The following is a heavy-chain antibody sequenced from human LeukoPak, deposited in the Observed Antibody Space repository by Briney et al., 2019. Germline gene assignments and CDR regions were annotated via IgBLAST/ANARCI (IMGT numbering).Heavy chain of an antibody. D-gene: IGHD6-19*01. V-gene: IGHV1-2*02. J-gene: IGHJ5*02. Sequence: GASVTVSCKASGYTFTGYYMHWVRQAPGQGLEWMGWINPNSGGTNYAQKFQGRVTMTRDTSISTAYMELSRLRSDDTAVYYCARDWAEGAGTSDWFDPWGQGTLVTVSS. CDR3: ARDWAEGAGTSDWFDP. CDR1: GYTFTGYY. CDR2: INPNSGGT.